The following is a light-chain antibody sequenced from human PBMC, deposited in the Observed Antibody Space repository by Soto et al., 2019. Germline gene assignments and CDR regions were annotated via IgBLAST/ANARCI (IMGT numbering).Light chain of an antibody. CDR2: EVS. CDR3: SSYTSSSTIYV. V-gene: IGLV2-14*01. CDR1: SSDVCGYNY. Sequence: SVLTQPASGSWSPGQSITISYTGTSSDVCGYNYVSWYQQHPGKAPKLMIYEVSNRPSGVSNRFSGSKSGNTASLTISGLQAEDEADYYCSSYTSSSTIYVFGTGTKVTVL. J-gene: IGLJ1*01.